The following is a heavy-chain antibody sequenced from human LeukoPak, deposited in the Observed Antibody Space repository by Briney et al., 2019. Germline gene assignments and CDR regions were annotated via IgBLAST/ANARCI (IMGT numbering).Heavy chain of an antibody. CDR2: IWYDGSNK. V-gene: IGHV3-33*01. Sequence: PGKSLRLSCAASGFAFSSYGMHWVRQAPGKGLEWVALIWYDGSNKYYADSVKGRFTISRDSSENTLYLEMSSLRAEDTAVYFCARERTLYVSGSGYGMDVWGQGTAVTVSS. D-gene: IGHD3-10*01. J-gene: IGHJ6*02. CDR1: GFAFSSYG. CDR3: ARERTLYVSGSGYGMDV.